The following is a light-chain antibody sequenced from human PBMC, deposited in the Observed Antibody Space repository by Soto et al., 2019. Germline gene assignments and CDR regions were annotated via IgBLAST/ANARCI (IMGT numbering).Light chain of an antibody. J-gene: IGLJ3*02. CDR3: FSYAGSSFPVA. CDR2: DVT. CDR1: TSDVGGYNF. V-gene: IGLV2-8*01. Sequence: QSALTQPPSAPGSPGQSVTISCTGATSDVGGYNFVSWYQQHPGKAPKLMIYDVTKRPSGVPDRFSGSKSGNTASLTVSGLKVDDDADYYCFSYAGSSFPVAFGGG.